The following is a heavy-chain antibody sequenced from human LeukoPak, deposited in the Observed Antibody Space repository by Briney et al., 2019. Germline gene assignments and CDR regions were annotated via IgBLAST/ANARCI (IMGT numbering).Heavy chain of an antibody. Sequence: GASLKVSCKASGYTFTRYAISWVRQAPGQGLEWMGWIGTYNGDTNYAQNLQGRVTMTRDTSTSTAYMELRSLRSDDTAVYYCARDPSNTSGRYIYFDSWSQGTLVTVSS. CDR2: IGTYNGDT. J-gene: IGHJ4*02. V-gene: IGHV1-18*04. CDR1: GYTFTRYA. CDR3: ARDPSNTSGRYIYFDS. D-gene: IGHD6-19*01.